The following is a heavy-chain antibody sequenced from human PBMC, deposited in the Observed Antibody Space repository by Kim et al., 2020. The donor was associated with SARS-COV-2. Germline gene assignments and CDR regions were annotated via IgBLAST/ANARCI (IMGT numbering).Heavy chain of an antibody. CDR1: GYTFTSYG. Sequence: ASVKVSCKASGYTFTSYGISWVRQAPGQGLEWMGWISAYNGNTNYAQKLQGRVTMTTDTSTSTAYMELRSLRSDDTAVYYCARDGTDPTDVTIFVRGKGNPTYYYGMDVWGQGTTVTVSS. CDR2: ISAYNGNT. J-gene: IGHJ6*02. D-gene: IGHD3-3*01. V-gene: IGHV1-18*01. CDR3: ARDGTDPTDVTIFVRGKGNPTYYYGMDV.